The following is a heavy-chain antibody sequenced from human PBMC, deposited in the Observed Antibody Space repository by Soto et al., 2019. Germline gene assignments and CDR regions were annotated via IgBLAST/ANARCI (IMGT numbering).Heavy chain of an antibody. Sequence: GGSLRLSCAASGFTFSDSSIHWVRQASGKGLEWVGRIRSKPNSYATAYAASVKGRFTISRDDSKNTVYLQMNSLKSEDIAVYYFTRLGYCSGGSCPTDFWGQGTLVTVSS. CDR1: GFTFSDSS. D-gene: IGHD2-15*01. CDR3: TRLGYCSGGSCPTDF. V-gene: IGHV3-73*01. J-gene: IGHJ4*02. CDR2: IRSKPNSYAT.